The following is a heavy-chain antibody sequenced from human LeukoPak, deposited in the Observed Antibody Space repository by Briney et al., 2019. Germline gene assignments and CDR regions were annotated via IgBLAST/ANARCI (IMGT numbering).Heavy chain of an antibody. CDR3: AREARYCSSTSCYHIHSYYYGMDV. CDR2: INRSGST. Sequence: PSETLSLTCAVYGGSFSGYYWSWIRQPPGKGLEWIGEINRSGSTNYNPSLKSRVTISVDTSKNQFSLKLSSVTAADTAVYYCAREARYCSSTSCYHIHSYYYGMDVWGQGTTVTVSS. D-gene: IGHD2-2*01. V-gene: IGHV4-34*01. CDR1: GGSFSGYY. J-gene: IGHJ6*02.